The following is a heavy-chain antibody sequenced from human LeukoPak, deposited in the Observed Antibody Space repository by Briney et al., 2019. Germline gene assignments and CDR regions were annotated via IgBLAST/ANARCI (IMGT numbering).Heavy chain of an antibody. J-gene: IGHJ6*02. CDR1: GFTFSDYY. CDR3: ARDGSGVVVIPRDYYYGMDV. V-gene: IGHV3-11*04. CDR2: ISSSGSTI. D-gene: IGHD3-22*01. Sequence: GGSLRLSCAASGFTFSDYYMSWIRQAPGKGLEWVPYISSSGSTIYYADSVKGRFTISRDNAKNSLYLQMNSLRAEDTAVYYCARDGSGVVVIPRDYYYGMDVWGQGTTVTVSS.